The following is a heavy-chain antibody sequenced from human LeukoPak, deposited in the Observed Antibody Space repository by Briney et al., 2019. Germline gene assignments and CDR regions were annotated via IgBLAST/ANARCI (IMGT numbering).Heavy chain of an antibody. D-gene: IGHD4-23*01. CDR1: GGSISSSNW. J-gene: IGHJ3*02. Sequence: SETLSLTCAVSGGSISSSNWWSWVRQPPGKGLEWIGEIYHSGSTNYNPSLKSRVTISVDKSKNQFSLKLSSVTAADTAVYYCARDGYGGNSYAFDIWGQGTMVTVSS. CDR3: ARDGYGGNSYAFDI. V-gene: IGHV4-4*02. CDR2: IYHSGST.